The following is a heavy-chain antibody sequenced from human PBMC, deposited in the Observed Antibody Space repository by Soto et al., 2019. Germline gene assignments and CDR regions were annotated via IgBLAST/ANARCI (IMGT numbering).Heavy chain of an antibody. CDR2: INAGNGNT. V-gene: IGHV1-3*01. CDR3: ARDLWGLGLTNGHFGVDV. D-gene: IGHD3-16*01. Sequence: QVRLVQSGTEVKKPGASVMVSCKATGYTFANYAIHWVRQAPGQDFEWMGWINAGNGNTRNSQKLQGRVTFTRDTSAATAHMEVGSLRFEDTAVNYCARDLWGLGLTNGHFGVDVWGQGTTVIVSS. CDR1: GYTFANYA. J-gene: IGHJ6*02.